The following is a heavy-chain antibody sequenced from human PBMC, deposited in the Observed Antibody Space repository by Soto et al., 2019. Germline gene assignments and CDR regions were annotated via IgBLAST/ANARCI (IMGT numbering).Heavy chain of an antibody. CDR3: AKSPPDIVVVPAAIIQGFDY. CDR1: GFTFSSYA. V-gene: IGHV3-23*01. D-gene: IGHD2-2*01. Sequence: EVQLLESGGGLVQPGGSLRLSCAASGFTFSSYAMSWVRQAPGKGLEWVSAIRGSGGSTYYADSVKGRFTISRDNSKNTLYLKMNSLRAEDTAVYYCAKSPPDIVVVPAAIIQGFDYWGQGTLVTVSS. J-gene: IGHJ4*02. CDR2: IRGSGGST.